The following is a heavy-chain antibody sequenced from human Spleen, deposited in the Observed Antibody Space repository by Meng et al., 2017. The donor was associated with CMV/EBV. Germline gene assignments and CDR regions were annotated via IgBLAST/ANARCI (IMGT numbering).Heavy chain of an antibody. J-gene: IGHJ6*02. D-gene: IGHD3-10*01. V-gene: IGHV3-13*01. Sequence: GESLKISCAASGFTFSSYDMHWVRQATGKGLEWVSAIGTAGDTYYPGSVKGRFTISRDDAKNSLYLQMNSLRPEDTAVYFCARESPSRDYYYGLDVWGQGTTVTVSS. CDR3: ARESPSRDYYYGLDV. CDR1: GFTFSSYD. CDR2: IGTAGDT.